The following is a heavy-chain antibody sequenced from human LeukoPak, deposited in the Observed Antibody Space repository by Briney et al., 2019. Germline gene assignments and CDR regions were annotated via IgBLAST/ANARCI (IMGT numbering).Heavy chain of an antibody. Sequence: PGGSLRLSCAASGFTFSSYIMNWVRQAPGKGLEWVSSISSSSSYIYYADSVKGRFTISRDNAKNSLYLQMNSLRAEDTAVYYCARDNPTGTESFDYWGQGTLVTVSS. CDR1: GFTFSSYI. J-gene: IGHJ4*02. CDR2: ISSSSSYI. V-gene: IGHV3-21*01. CDR3: ARDNPTGTESFDY. D-gene: IGHD1-1*01.